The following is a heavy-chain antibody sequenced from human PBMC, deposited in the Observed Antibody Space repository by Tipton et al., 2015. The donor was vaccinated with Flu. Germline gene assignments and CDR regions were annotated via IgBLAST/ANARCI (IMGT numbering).Heavy chain of an antibody. CDR1: GYSISSDYY. V-gene: IGHV4-31*03. J-gene: IGHJ6*02. CDR3: ARDQGFGDGLAYDYYAMGV. CDR2: IYYSGST. D-gene: IGHD3-10*01. Sequence: TLSLTCTVSGYSISSDYYWGWIRQRPGKGLEWIGGIYYSGSTYYNPSLESRLIMSVDTSKNQFSLKLTSVTAADTAIYYCARDQGFGDGLAYDYYAMGVWGQGTTVTVSS.